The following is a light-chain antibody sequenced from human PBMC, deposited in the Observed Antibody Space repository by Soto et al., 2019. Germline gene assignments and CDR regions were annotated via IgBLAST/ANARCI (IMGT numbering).Light chain of an antibody. CDR3: QTWDTGIVV. Sequence: QSVLTQSPSASASLGASVKLTCTLSSGLSSYAIAWHQQQPEKGPRYLMKLNSDGSHTKGDGIPDRFSGSSSGADRYLTISSLQSEDEADYYCQTWDTGIVVFGGGTKVTVL. V-gene: IGLV4-69*01. CDR1: SGLSSYA. J-gene: IGLJ2*01. CDR2: LNSDGSH.